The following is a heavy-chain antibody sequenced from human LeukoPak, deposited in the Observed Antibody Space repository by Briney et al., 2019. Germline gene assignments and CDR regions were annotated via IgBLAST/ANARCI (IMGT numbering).Heavy chain of an antibody. Sequence: ASVKVSCKASGYTFTGYYMHWVRQAPGQGLEWMGWINPNSGGTNYAQKFQGRVTMTRDTSISTAYMELSSLRSEDTAVYYCARTIETGTTFSEAAGFEFWGQGTMVTVSS. J-gene: IGHJ3*01. CDR3: ARTIETGTTFSEAAGFEF. CDR2: INPNSGGT. D-gene: IGHD1-1*01. CDR1: GYTFTGYY. V-gene: IGHV1-2*02.